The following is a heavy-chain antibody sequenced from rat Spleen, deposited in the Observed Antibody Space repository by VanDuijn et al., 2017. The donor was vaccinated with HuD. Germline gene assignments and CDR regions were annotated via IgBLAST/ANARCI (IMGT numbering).Heavy chain of an antibody. D-gene: IGHD1-4*01. J-gene: IGHJ3*01. CDR1: GFSLTSNG. V-gene: IGHV2S12*01. CDR2: ISSGGNT. Sequence: QVHLKESGPGLVQSSQTLSPTCTVSGFSLTSNGVSWVRQPPRQGLEWIAAISSGGNTYSNSALKSRLSISRDTSKSQVFLKMNSLQTEDTATYFCTRESLPGYNSHWFVYWGQGTLVTVSS. CDR3: TRESLPGYNSHWFVY.